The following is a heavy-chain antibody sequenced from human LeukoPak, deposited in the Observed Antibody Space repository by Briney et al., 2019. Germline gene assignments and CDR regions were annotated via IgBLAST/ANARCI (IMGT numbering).Heavy chain of an antibody. Sequence: GGSLRLSCAASGFTFSSYAMSWVRQAPGKGLEWVSAISGSGGSTYYADSVKGRFTISRDNSKNTLYLQMTSLRAEDTAVYYCARDLAVPVAIGGMDVWGQGTTVTVSS. CDR3: ARDLAVPVAIGGMDV. CDR1: GFTFSSYA. CDR2: ISGSGGST. D-gene: IGHD2-2*01. J-gene: IGHJ6*02. V-gene: IGHV3-23*01.